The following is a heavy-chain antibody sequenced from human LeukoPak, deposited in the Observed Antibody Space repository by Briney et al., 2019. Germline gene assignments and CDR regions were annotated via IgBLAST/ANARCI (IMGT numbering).Heavy chain of an antibody. CDR2: IWYDGRKE. CDR1: GFTFTSYG. J-gene: IGHJ4*02. V-gene: IGHV3-33*01. CDR3: ARLGSSWSSDY. D-gene: IGHD6-13*01. Sequence: HPGTSLRLSCAASGFTFTSYGMHWVRQAPGKGLEWVALIWYDGRKEYYADSVKGRFTISRDDSRNTLYLQMNGLSAEDTAVYYCARLGSSWSSDYWGQGTLVTVSS.